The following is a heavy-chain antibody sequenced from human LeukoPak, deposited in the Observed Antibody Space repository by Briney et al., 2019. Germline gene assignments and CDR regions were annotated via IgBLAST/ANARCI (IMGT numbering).Heavy chain of an antibody. Sequence: GGSLRLSCAASGFTFSSYAMHWVRQAPGKGLEWVAVISYDGSNKYYADSVKGRFTISRDNSKNTLYLQMNSLRAEDTAVYYCGRDRVTFGGVIVIDLLDAFDIWGQGTMVTVSS. CDR3: GRDRVTFGGVIVIDLLDAFDI. CDR2: ISYDGSNK. V-gene: IGHV3-30-3*01. D-gene: IGHD3-16*02. J-gene: IGHJ3*02. CDR1: GFTFSSYA.